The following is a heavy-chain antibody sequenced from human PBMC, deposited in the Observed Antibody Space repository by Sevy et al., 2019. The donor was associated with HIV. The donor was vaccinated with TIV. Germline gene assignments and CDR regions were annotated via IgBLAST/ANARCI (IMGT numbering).Heavy chain of an antibody. V-gene: IGHV3-23*01. CDR3: AKSLPSSSTGYRSNYFDY. D-gene: IGHD6-13*01. CDR2: ISAGGGST. J-gene: IGHJ4*02. CDR1: RFTFSSYA. Sequence: GGSLRLSCAASRFTFSSYAMSWVRQAPGKGLEWVSAISAGGGSTFYADSVRGRFTVSRDNSKNTLYLQMNSLRAEDTAVYYCAKSLPSSSTGYRSNYFDYWGQGTLVTVSS.